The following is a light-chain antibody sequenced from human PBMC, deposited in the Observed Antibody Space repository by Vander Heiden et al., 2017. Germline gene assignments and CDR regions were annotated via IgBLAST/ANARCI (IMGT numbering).Light chain of an antibody. J-gene: IGLJ2*01. V-gene: IGLV3-9*01. CDR2: RDS. CDR3: QVWDTNTVL. CDR1: NMGRKF. Sequence: SNDLTQPLSVSVALGQPATISCGGNNMGRKFVHWYQLRPGQAPVLVISRDSVRPSGIPERFSGSDSGNTATLTISRAQAGDEAVYYCQVWDTNTVLFGGGTKLTVL.